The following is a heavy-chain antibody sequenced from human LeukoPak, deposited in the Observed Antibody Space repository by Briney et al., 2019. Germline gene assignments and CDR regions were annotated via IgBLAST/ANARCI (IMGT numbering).Heavy chain of an antibody. D-gene: IGHD2-2*01. CDR1: GFTVSSNY. J-gene: IGHJ3*02. V-gene: IGHV3-66*02. CDR3: ARGSHAGREAFDI. Sequence: PGGSLRLSCAAPGFTVSSNYMSWVRQAPGKGLEWVSVIYSGGSTYYADSVKGRFTISRDNSKNTLYLQMNSLRAEDTAVYYCARGSHAGREAFDIWGQGTMVTVSS. CDR2: IYSGGST.